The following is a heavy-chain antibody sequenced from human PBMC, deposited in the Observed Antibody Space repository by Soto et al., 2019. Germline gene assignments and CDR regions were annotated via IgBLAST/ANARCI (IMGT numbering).Heavy chain of an antibody. CDR2: IYSGGST. CDR1: GFTVSSNY. D-gene: IGHD1-1*01. Sequence: GGSLRLSCAASGFTVSSNYMSWVRQAPGKGLEWVSVIYSGGSTYYADSVKGRFTITRDNSKNTLYLQMNSLRAEDTAVYYCARSKRLNWNDEDYYGMDVWGQGTTVTVSS. J-gene: IGHJ6*02. CDR3: ARSKRLNWNDEDYYGMDV. V-gene: IGHV3-53*01.